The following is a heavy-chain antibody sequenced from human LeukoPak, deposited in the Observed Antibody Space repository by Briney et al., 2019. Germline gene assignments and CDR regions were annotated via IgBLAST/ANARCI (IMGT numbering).Heavy chain of an antibody. D-gene: IGHD1-26*01. CDR3: AKYGPQDSGSSHFDY. CDR2: IRDSGSST. V-gene: IGHV3-23*01. CDR1: GFTFSSYA. J-gene: IGHJ4*02. Sequence: GGSLRLSCAASGFTFSSYAMSWVRQAPGKGLEWVSAIRDSGSSTHYADSVKGRFTTSRDNSKNTLFLQMNSLGAEDTAIYYCAKYGPQDSGSSHFDYWGQGALVTVSS.